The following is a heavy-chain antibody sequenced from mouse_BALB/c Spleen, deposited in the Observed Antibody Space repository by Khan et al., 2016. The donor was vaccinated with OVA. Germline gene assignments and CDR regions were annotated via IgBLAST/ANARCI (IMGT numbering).Heavy chain of an antibody. CDR2: INPSNGYS. J-gene: IGHJ3*01. CDR1: GYTFTSYT. Sequence: VQLQQSGAELARPGASVKMSCKASGYTFTSYTIHWIKLRPGQGLEWIGYINPSNGYSNYNKKFKAKVTLTADKSSTTAYMKLSSLTSDDSAVYNCVRDGAYHRNDGWFAYWGLGTLVTVSA. V-gene: IGHV1-4*01. D-gene: IGHD2-14*01. CDR3: VRDGAYHRNDGWFAY.